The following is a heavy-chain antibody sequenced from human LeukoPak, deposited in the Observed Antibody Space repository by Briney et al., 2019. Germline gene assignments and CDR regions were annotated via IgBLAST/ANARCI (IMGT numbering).Heavy chain of an antibody. CDR3: ARGVCSGGSCYSEWNY. CDR1: GGSFSGYY. D-gene: IGHD2-15*01. Sequence: SETLSLTCAVYGGSFSGYYWSWIRQPPGKGLEWIGEINHSGSTNYNPSLKSRVTISVDTSKNQFSLKLTSVTAADAAVYYCARGVCSGGSCYSEWNYWGQGTLVTVSS. CDR2: INHSGST. V-gene: IGHV4-34*01. J-gene: IGHJ4*02.